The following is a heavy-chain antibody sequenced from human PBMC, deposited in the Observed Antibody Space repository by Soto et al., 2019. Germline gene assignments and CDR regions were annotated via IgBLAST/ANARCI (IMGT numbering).Heavy chain of an antibody. CDR3: ARVTSMVRGVIDNWFDP. Sequence: QVPLVQSGAEVKKPGSSVTVSCKASGGTFSSYAIHWVRQAPGQGLEWMGGIIPMYGPAKYAQRFQGRVTITAVESPTTVYMELTTLTSQDTAVYYCARVTSMVRGVIDNWFDPWGHGTLVTVSS. CDR1: GGTFSSYA. D-gene: IGHD3-10*01. V-gene: IGHV1-69*01. CDR2: IIPMYGPA. J-gene: IGHJ5*02.